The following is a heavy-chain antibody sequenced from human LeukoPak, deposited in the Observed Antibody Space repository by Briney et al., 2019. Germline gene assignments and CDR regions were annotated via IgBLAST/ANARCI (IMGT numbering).Heavy chain of an antibody. Sequence: ETLSLTCAVCGGSFSGYYWSWVRQAPGKGLEWVSAISGSGVSTYYADSVKGRFTISRDNSKNTLYLQMNSLRAEDTAVYYCAKDPYASADYYYYYYMDVWGKGTTVTVSS. V-gene: IGHV3-23*01. CDR3: AKDPYASADYYYYYYMDV. J-gene: IGHJ6*03. CDR2: ISGSGVST. CDR1: GGSFSGYY.